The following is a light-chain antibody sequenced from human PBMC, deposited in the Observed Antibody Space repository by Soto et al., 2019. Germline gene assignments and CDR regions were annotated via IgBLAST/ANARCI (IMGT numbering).Light chain of an antibody. CDR2: GAS. CDR1: QSVSSN. V-gene: IGKV3-20*01. Sequence: DIVLTQSPGTLSLSPGERATLSCRASQSVSSNLAWYQQKPGQAPRLLIYGASSRATGIPDSFSGSGSGTDFSFTTSRLEPEDFAVYYCQHYGSSPLTFGQGTKVEIK. J-gene: IGKJ1*01. CDR3: QHYGSSPLT.